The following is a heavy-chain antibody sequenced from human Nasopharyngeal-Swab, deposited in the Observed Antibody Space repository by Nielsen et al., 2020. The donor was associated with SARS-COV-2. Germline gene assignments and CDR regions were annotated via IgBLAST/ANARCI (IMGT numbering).Heavy chain of an antibody. D-gene: IGHD1-26*01. CDR1: GGSISSGDYY. J-gene: IGHJ4*02. Sequence: SETLSLTCTVSGGSISSGDYYWSRIRQPPGKGLEWIGYIYYSGSTYYNPSLKSRVTISVDTSKNQFSLKLSSVTAADTAVYYCARDWELLGFDYWGQGTLVTVS. V-gene: IGHV4-30-4*01. CDR2: IYYSGST. CDR3: ARDWELLGFDY.